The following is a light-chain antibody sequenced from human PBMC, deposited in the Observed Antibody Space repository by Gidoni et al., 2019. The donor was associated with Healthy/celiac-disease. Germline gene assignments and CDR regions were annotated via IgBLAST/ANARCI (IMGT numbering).Light chain of an antibody. CDR1: QSISSY. CDR2: AAS. CDR3: QQSYSTPRT. Sequence: DIQMTQSPSSLSASVGDRVTITCRASQSISSYLNWYQQKPGKAPKLLIYAASSLKSGVPSRLSGSGSGTDFKLTISSLQPEDFATYYCQQSYSTPRTFGQGTKVEIK. V-gene: IGKV1-39*01. J-gene: IGKJ1*01.